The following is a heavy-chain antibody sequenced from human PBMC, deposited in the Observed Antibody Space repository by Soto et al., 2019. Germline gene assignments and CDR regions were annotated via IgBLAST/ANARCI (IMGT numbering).Heavy chain of an antibody. D-gene: IGHD6-19*01. CDR2: ISVSVGIT. CDR3: AKDQIKYTSGRNWLDS. Sequence: GSLRLSCAASGFTFSSYAMSWVRQAPGKGLEWVSAISVSVGITYYADSVKGRFTISRDNSKNKLYLKMNSLRAEDTAVYYCAKDQIKYTSGRNWLDSWGQGNLVT. V-gene: IGHV3-23*01. CDR1: GFTFSSYA. J-gene: IGHJ5*02.